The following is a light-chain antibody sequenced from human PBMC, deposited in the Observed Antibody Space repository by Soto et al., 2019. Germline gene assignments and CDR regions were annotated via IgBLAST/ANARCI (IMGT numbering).Light chain of an antibody. CDR2: DAS. J-gene: IGKJ1*01. V-gene: IGKV3-15*01. Sequence: EIVMTQSPDTLSVSPGQRATLSCRASQSVNRDLLWYQQRPGQAPRLIMYDASTRATGIPPRFSGRGSGTEFTLTISSLQSEDFAVYYCLQSTNWPRTFGQGTKVEIK. CDR1: QSVNRD. CDR3: LQSTNWPRT.